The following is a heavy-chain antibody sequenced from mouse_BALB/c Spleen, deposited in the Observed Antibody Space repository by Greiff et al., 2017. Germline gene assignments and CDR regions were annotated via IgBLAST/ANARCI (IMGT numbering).Heavy chain of an antibody. V-gene: IGHV14-3*02. D-gene: IGHD2-2*01. Sequence: VQLQQSGAELVKPGASVKLSCTASGFNIKDTYMHWVKQRPEQGLEWIGRIDPANGNTKYDPKFQGKATITADTSSNTAYLQLSSLTSEDTAVYYCAREVTPYYYAMDYWGQGTSVTVSS. CDR1: GFNIKDTY. CDR3: AREVTPYYYAMDY. CDR2: IDPANGNT. J-gene: IGHJ4*01.